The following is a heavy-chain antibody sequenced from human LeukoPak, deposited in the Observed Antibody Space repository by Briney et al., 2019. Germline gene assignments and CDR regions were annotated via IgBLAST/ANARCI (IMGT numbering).Heavy chain of an antibody. CDR3: ARGGGSYRFDY. CDR1: GFTFDDYA. V-gene: IGHV3-9*01. CDR2: ISWNSGSI. D-gene: IGHD1-26*01. Sequence: GGSLRLSCAASGFTFDDYAMHWVRQAPGKGLEWVSGISWNSGSIGYADSVKGRFTISRDNAKNSLYLQMNSLRAEDTAVYYCARGGGSYRFDYWGQGTLVTVSS. J-gene: IGHJ4*02.